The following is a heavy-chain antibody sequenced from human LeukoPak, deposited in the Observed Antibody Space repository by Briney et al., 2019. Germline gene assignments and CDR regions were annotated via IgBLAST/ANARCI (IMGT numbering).Heavy chain of an antibody. CDR3: ARGHPRYCSSTSCPTRWFDP. D-gene: IGHD2-2*01. CDR2: INHSGST. CDR1: GGSFSGYY. V-gene: IGHV4-34*01. Sequence: SETLSLTCAVYGGSFSGYYWSWIRQPPGKGLEWIGEINHSGSTNYNPSLKSRVTISVDTSKSQFSLKLSSVTAADTAVYYCARGHPRYCSSTSCPTRWFDPWGQGTLVTVSS. J-gene: IGHJ5*02.